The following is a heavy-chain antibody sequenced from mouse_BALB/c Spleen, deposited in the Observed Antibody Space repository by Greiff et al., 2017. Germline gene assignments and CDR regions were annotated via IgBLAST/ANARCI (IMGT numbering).Heavy chain of an antibody. V-gene: IGHV5-4*02. CDR2: ISDGGSYT. J-gene: IGHJ3*01. CDR1: GFTFSDYY. CDR3: ARGGRFAY. Sequence: DVMLVESGGGLVKPGGSLKLSCAASGFTFSDYYMYWVRQTPEKRLEWVATISDGGSYTYYPDSVKGRFTISRDNAKNNLYLQMSSLKSEDTAMYYCARGGRFAYWGQGTLVTVSA.